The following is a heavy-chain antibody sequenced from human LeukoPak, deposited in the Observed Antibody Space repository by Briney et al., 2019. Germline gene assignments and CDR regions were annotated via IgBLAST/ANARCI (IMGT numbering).Heavy chain of an antibody. CDR3: TTHPLNSGYANKEDFAY. J-gene: IGHJ4*02. Sequence: GGSLRLSCAASGLTFSSYAMNWVRQAPGKGLEWVGRIKSKTDGGTTDYAAPVKGRFTISRDDSKNKLYLQMNSLRTEDTAVYYCTTHPLNSGYANKEDFAYWGQGTLVTVSS. CDR2: IKSKTDGGTT. V-gene: IGHV3-15*07. CDR1: GLTFSSYA. D-gene: IGHD5-12*01.